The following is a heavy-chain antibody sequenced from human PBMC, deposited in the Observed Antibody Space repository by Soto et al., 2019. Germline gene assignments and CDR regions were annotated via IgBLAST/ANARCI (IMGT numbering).Heavy chain of an antibody. CDR1: GFTVNNHA. J-gene: IGHJ4*02. Sequence: EVQLLESGGGLVQPGGSLRLSCAASGFTVNNHAMHWVRQAPGEGLEWVSGFAGDFINTRYADSVRGRFTISRDTSKNTLYLQMNSLRTEDTALYYCAKDSPVADYWGQGTLVTVSS. CDR2: FAGDFINT. V-gene: IGHV3-23*01. CDR3: AKDSPVADY. D-gene: IGHD6-19*01.